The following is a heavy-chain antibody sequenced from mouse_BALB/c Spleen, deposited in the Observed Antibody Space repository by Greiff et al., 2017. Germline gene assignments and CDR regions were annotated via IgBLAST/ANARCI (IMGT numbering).Heavy chain of an antibody. D-gene: IGHD2-1*01. V-gene: IGHV5-17*02. CDR1: GFAFSSYD. CDR3: ARGGNYLYAMDY. CDR2: ISSGSSTI. Sequence: EVQGVESGGGLVKPGGSLKLSCAASGFAFSSYDMSWVRQTPEKGLEWVAYISSGSSTIYYADTVKGRFTISRDNPKNTLFLQMTSLRSEDTAMYYCARGGNYLYAMDYWGQGTSVTVSS. J-gene: IGHJ4*01.